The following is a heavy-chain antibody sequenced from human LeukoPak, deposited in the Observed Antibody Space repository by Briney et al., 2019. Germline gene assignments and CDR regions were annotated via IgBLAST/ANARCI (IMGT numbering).Heavy chain of an antibody. CDR1: GGTFSSYA. Sequence: SVKVSCKASGGTFSSYAISWVRQAPGQGLEWMGGIIPIFGTANYAQKFQGRVTITADESTSTAYMELSSLRSEDAAVYYCARAINPAHSLSYYGMDVWGKGTTVTVSS. CDR2: IIPIFGTA. J-gene: IGHJ6*04. CDR3: ARAINPAHSLSYYGMDV. D-gene: IGHD5-24*01. V-gene: IGHV1-69*13.